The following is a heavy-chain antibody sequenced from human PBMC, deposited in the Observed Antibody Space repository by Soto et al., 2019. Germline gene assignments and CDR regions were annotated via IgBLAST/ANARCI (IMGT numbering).Heavy chain of an antibody. V-gene: IGHV4-39*01. CDR2: VFFMCNT. Sequence: PSQTRSLTCSLSAGSVTSGSSYWGWVREAPGKGLEWIGDVFFMCNTWYNADLKARLTISVAPSNAQFSLRLSSVTAADTAFYFCVRLTSRRAAASQGRNNYLNTWGPRTLVTVSS. D-gene: IGHD6-25*01. CDR1: AGSVTSGSSY. J-gene: IGHJ4*02. CDR3: VRLTSRRAAASQGRNNYLNT.